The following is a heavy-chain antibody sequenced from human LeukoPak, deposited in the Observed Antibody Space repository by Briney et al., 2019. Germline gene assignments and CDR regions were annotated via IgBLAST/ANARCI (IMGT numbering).Heavy chain of an antibody. J-gene: IGHJ5*01. Sequence: GGSLRLSCAASGFTFSSCSMNWVRQAPGKGLEWVSSISSSGSYIYYADSLKGRFTISRDNAKKSVYLQMNSLRAEDTAVYYCARGALDAATPFDSWGQGTLVTVSS. CDR1: GFTFSSCS. D-gene: IGHD2-15*01. CDR3: ARGALDAATPFDS. V-gene: IGHV3-21*01. CDR2: ISSSGSYI.